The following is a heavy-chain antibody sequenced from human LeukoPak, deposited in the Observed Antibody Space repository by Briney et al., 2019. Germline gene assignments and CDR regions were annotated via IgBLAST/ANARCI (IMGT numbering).Heavy chain of an antibody. CDR3: ATRPQMRGWFDP. Sequence: ASVKVSCKVSGYTLTELSMHWVRQAPGKGLEWMGGFDPEDGETIYAQKFQGRVTMTEDTSTDTAYMELSSPRSEDTAVYYCATRPQMRGWFDPWGQGTLVTVSS. CDR2: FDPEDGET. CDR1: GYTLTELS. V-gene: IGHV1-24*01. D-gene: IGHD5-24*01. J-gene: IGHJ5*02.